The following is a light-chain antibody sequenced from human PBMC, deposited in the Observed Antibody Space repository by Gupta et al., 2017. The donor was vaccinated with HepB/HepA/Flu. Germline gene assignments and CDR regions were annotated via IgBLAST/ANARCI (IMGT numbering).Light chain of an antibody. Sequence: DIVLTQSPATLSLSPGERATLSCRASQSVASYLVWYQQKPVQAPRLLIYDASNRDTGITARFSGSGYGKDVTLTISSREQEDFAVYYCQQPSDWPRITFGQGTLMEIK. J-gene: IGKJ5*01. CDR3: QQPSDWPRIT. V-gene: IGKV3-11*01. CDR2: DAS. CDR1: QSVASY.